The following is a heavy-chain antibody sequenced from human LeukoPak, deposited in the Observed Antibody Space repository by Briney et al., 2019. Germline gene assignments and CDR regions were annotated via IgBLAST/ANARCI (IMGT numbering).Heavy chain of an antibody. V-gene: IGHV1-2*04. CDR2: INPNSGGT. D-gene: IGHD3-22*01. CDR1: GYTFTGYY. CDR3: VRVSDDSSGYYFKRNDAFDI. Sequence: ASVKVSCKASGYTFTGYYMHWVRQAPGQGLERMGWINPNSGGTNYAQKFQGWVTMTRDTSISTAYMELSRLRSDDTAVYYCVRVSDDSSGYYFKRNDAFDIWGQGTMVTVSS. J-gene: IGHJ3*02.